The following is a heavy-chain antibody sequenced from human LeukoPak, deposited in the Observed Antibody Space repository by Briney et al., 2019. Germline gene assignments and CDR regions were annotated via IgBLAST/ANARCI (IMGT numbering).Heavy chain of an antibody. CDR1: GHLFTFYY. V-gene: IGHV1-2*02. CDR3: ARRECSGGSCYSAGFDY. J-gene: IGHJ4*02. D-gene: IGHD2-15*01. CDR2: INPNSGDK. Sequence: SVNVSCKSSGHLFTFYYMHWVRQAPAQGLEWMGWINPNSGDKSYAQNFQGRVTVTSDTSITTAYMELSGLRSGDAAVYYCARRECSGGSCYSAGFDYWGKGTLVTVS.